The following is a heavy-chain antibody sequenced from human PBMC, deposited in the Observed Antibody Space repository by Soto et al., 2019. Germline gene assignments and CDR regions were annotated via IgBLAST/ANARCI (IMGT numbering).Heavy chain of an antibody. CDR3: AKDLHYYDSSGSDY. Sequence: LRLSCAASGFTFSSYAMSWVRQAPGKGLEWVSAISGSGGSTYYADSVKGRFTISRDNSKNTLYLQMNSLRAEDTAVYYCAKDLHYYDSSGSDYWGQGTLVTVSS. CDR2: ISGSGGST. CDR1: GFTFSSYA. J-gene: IGHJ4*02. D-gene: IGHD3-22*01. V-gene: IGHV3-23*01.